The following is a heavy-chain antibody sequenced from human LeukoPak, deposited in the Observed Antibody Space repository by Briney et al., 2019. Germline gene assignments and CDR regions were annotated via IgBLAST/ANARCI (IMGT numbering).Heavy chain of an antibody. Sequence: SETLSLTCTVSGGSISSYYWSWIRQPPGKGLEWIGYIYYSGSTNYNFSLKSRVTISVDASKNQFSLKLSSVTAADTALYYCARLDYRGGYWGQGTLVIVSS. CDR1: GGSISSYY. J-gene: IGHJ4*02. CDR2: IYYSGST. D-gene: IGHD3-16*01. CDR3: ARLDYRGGY. V-gene: IGHV4-59*08.